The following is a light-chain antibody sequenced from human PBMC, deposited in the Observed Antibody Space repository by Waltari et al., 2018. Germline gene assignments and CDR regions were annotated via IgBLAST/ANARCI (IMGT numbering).Light chain of an antibody. CDR3: QESYSFTRT. CDR1: QTISRY. CDR2: AAS. V-gene: IGKV1-39*01. J-gene: IGKJ1*01. Sequence: DIQMTQSPSSLSASVGDRVTITCRASQTISRYLNWYQQKPGKAPNLLISAASSLQSGVPSRFSGSGSGRDFPLIITSLQPEDFATYYCQESYSFTRTFGQGTKVEIK.